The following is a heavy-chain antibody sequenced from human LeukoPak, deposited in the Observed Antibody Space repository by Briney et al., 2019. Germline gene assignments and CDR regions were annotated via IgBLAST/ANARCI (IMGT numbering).Heavy chain of an antibody. CDR3: ARESTYYDILTGYHFDY. CDR1: GYTFTSYG. Sequence: ASVTVSCKASGYTFTSYGISWVRQAPGQGLEWMGWISAYNGNTNYAQKLQGRVTMTTDTSTSTAYMELRSLRSDDTAVYYCARESTYYDILTGYHFDYWGQGTLVTVSS. J-gene: IGHJ4*02. D-gene: IGHD3-9*01. CDR2: ISAYNGNT. V-gene: IGHV1-18*01.